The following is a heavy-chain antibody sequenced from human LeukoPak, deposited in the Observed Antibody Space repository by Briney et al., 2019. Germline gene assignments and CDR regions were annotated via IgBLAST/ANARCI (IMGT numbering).Heavy chain of an antibody. J-gene: IGHJ4*02. CDR3: ARVCSSSSCYFHFDY. D-gene: IGHD2-2*01. Sequence: SETLSLTCTVSNYSISSGYYWGWIRQPPGKGLEWIGSIYHSGNTYFNPSLKSRVTISVDTSKNQFSLNLTSVTAADTAFYYCARVCSSSSCYFHFDYWGQGTLVTVSS. CDR1: NYSISSGYY. CDR2: IYHSGNT. V-gene: IGHV4-38-2*02.